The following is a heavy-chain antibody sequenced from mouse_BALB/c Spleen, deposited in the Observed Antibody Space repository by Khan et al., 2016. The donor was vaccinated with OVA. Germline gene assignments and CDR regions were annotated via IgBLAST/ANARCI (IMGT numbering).Heavy chain of an antibody. CDR2: LFPGTGTT. Sequence: QVQLKQSGAELVKPGASVKLSCKTSGYTFTSYWIQWVKQRPGQGLGWIGQLFPGTGTTYYNENFKGKATLTVDTSSNTAYMQFSSLTSEDSAVYCCARGYFGNYEFAYWGQGTLVTVSP. D-gene: IGHD2-1*01. J-gene: IGHJ3*01. V-gene: IGHV1S132*01. CDR3: ARGYFGNYEFAY. CDR1: GYTFTSYW.